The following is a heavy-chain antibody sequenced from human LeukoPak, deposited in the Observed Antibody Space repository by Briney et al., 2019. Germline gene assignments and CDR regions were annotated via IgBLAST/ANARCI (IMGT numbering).Heavy chain of an antibody. CDR3: ARDQNEGYGDYFYYFDY. Sequence: GGSLRLSCAASGFTFSSYGMHWVRQAPGKGLEWVAVIWYDGSNKYYVNSVKGRFTISRDNSKNTLYLQMNSLRAEDTAVYYCARDQNEGYGDYFYYFDYWGQGTLVTVSS. CDR1: GFTFSSYG. V-gene: IGHV3-33*01. CDR2: IWYDGSNK. J-gene: IGHJ4*02. D-gene: IGHD4-17*01.